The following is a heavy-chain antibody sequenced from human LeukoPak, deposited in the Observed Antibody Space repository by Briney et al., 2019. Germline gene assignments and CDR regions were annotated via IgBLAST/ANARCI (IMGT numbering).Heavy chain of an antibody. Sequence: QTGGSLRLSCAASGFTFSSYAMSWVRQAPGKGLEWVSAISGSGGSTYYADSVKGRFTISRDNSKNTLYLQMNSLRAEDTAVYYCAKVKHCYDSSGPVDYWGQGTLVTVSS. V-gene: IGHV3-23*01. CDR1: GFTFSSYA. CDR2: ISGSGGST. J-gene: IGHJ4*02. D-gene: IGHD3-22*01. CDR3: AKVKHCYDSSGPVDY.